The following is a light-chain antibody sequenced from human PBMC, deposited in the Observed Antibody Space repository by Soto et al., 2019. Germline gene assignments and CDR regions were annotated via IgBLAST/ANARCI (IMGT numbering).Light chain of an antibody. CDR1: QSVSSSY. V-gene: IGKV3-20*01. CDR3: QQYGSSPRT. CDR2: GAS. J-gene: IGKJ1*01. Sequence: IVFTKCPCTLCLSTGESATLSSRASQSVSSSYLAWYQQKPGQAPRHLIYGASSRATGIPDRFSGSGSGTDFTLTISRLEPEDFTLYYCQQYGSSPRTFGEGTKLDIK.